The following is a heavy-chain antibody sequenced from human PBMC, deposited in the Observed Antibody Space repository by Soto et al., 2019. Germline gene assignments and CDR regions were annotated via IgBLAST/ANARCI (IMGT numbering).Heavy chain of an antibody. V-gene: IGHV4-4*02. J-gene: IGHJ5*02. D-gene: IGHD6-13*01. CDR2: IYHSGST. Sequence: PSETLSLTCTFSGGSISSSNLCICFRPPPGKGLEWIGEIYHSGSTNYNPSLKSRVTISVDKSKNQFSLKLSSVTAADTAVYYCARVHSSSWINWFDTWGQGTLVTVSS. CDR3: ARVHSSSWINWFDT. CDR1: GGSISSSNL.